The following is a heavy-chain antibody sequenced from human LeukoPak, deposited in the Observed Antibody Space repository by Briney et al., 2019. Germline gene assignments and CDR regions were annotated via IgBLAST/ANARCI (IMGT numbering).Heavy chain of an antibody. V-gene: IGHV3-48*01. D-gene: IGHD3-16*01. J-gene: IGHJ3*02. Sequence: GGSLRLSCAASGFTFSGYTLNWVRQAPGKGLEWVSYISRTSDIVSYADSVRGRFTISRDNAKNSLYLQMSSLRAEDTAVYYCARDYGYAFDTCGQGTMVTVSS. CDR3: ARDYGYAFDT. CDR1: GFTFSGYT. CDR2: ISRTSDIV.